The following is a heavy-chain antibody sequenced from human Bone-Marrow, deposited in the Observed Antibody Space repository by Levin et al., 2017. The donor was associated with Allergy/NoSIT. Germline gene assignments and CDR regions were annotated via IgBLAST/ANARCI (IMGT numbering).Heavy chain of an antibody. J-gene: IGHJ5*02. D-gene: IGHD1-26*01. CDR3: ARHVYRAVPMWFDP. V-gene: IGHV4-39*01. CDR2: VYYTGDT. Sequence: SQTLSLTCTVSGASISSDSDTWGWIRQAPGEGLEWIGSVYYTGDTYSNPSLRSRVTISLDTSKNQFSLNLKSVTAADTAVYFCARHVYRAVPMWFDPWGQGTMVTVSS. CDR1: GASISSDSDT.